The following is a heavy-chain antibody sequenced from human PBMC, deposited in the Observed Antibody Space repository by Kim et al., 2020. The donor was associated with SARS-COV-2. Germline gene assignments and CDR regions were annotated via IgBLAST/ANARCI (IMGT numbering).Heavy chain of an antibody. CDR2: IKVDGSEK. Sequence: GGSLRLSCAASGFTFSSYWMSWVRQAPGKGLEWVAKIKVDGSEKYHVNSVTGRFTISRDNAKNFLYLQMNNLRADDTAMYYCARGGGVAIFDYWGQGTL. CDR1: GFTFSSYW. D-gene: IGHD3-16*01. J-gene: IGHJ4*02. CDR3: ARGGGVAIFDY. V-gene: IGHV3-7*03.